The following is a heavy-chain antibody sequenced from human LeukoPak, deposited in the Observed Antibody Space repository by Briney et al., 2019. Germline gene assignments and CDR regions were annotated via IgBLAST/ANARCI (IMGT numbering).Heavy chain of an antibody. CDR1: GGSISSGDYY. J-gene: IGHJ6*03. CDR3: AGWNYDYYYMDV. V-gene: IGHV4-30-4*08. CDR2: IYYSGST. Sequence: SQTLSLTCTVSGGSISSGDYYWSWIRQPPGKGLEWIGYIYYSGSTYYSPSLKSRVTISVDTSKNQFSLKLSSVTAADTAVYYCAGWNYDYYYMDVWGKGTTVTVSS.